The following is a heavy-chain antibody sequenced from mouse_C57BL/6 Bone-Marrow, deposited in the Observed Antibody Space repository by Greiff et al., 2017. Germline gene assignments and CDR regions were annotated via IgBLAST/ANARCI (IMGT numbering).Heavy chain of an antibody. CDR2: IGGGGGTT. J-gene: IGHJ4*01. CDR3: ARHPENDYYAMDY. CDR1: GFPFSSYT. V-gene: IGHV5-9*01. Sequence: DVKLVESGGGLVKPGGSLNLSCAASGFPFSSYTMSWVRQAPEKSLEWVATIGGGGGTTYYPDSVKGRFTISRDNAKNTLYLKMSSLRSEDTALYYCARHPENDYYAMDYWGQGTSVTVSS.